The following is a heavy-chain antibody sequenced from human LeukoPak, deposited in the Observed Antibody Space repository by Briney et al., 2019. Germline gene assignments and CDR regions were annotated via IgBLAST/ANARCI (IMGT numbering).Heavy chain of an antibody. CDR2: ISISSSSI. V-gene: IGHV3-48*03. CDR3: AELGITMIGGV. CDR1: GFTFSSYE. J-gene: IGHJ6*04. D-gene: IGHD3-10*02. Sequence: PGGSLRLSCAASGFTFSSYEMNWVRQAPGKGLEWVSSISISSSSIYYADSVKGRFTISRDNAKNSLYLQMNSLRAEDTAVYYCAELGITMIGGVWGKGTTVTISS.